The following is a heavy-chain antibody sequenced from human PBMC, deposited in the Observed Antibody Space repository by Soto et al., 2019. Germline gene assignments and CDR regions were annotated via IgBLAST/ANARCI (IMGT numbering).Heavy chain of an antibody. J-gene: IGHJ4*02. CDR3: ARAMRGSYLRYFDY. CDR2: IYYSGST. CDR1: GGSISSYY. V-gene: IGHV4-59*01. Sequence: QVQLQDSGPGLVKPSETLSLTCTVSGGSISSYYWSWIRQPPGKGLAWIGDIYYSGSTNYNPSLTSRVTIAVDTSKNQFSLKLSSVTAADTAVYYCARAMRGSYLRYFDYWGQGTLVTVSS. D-gene: IGHD1-26*01.